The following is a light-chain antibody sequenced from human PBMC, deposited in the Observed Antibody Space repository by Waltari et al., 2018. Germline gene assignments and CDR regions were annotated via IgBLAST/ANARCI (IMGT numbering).Light chain of an antibody. J-gene: IGKJ4*01. V-gene: IGKV1-NL1*01. CDR3: QQYYSIALN. CDR1: QGIINS. CDR2: ATS. Sequence: DIQMTQSPSSMSAAVGDRVTSPCRSSQGIINSLAWYQQQPRTAPPLLLYATSRLGNGVPSRFSGSGSVTDYTLTIRSLQPEDFATYYCQQYYSIALNFGGGTKVEIK.